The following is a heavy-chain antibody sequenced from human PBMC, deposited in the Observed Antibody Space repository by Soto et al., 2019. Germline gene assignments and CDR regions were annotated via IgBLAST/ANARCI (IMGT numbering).Heavy chain of an antibody. D-gene: IGHD1-1*01. CDR1: GGTFGNSA. Sequence: QVQLIQSGAEVKKPGSSVTVSCKASGGTFGNSAISWVRQAPGQGLEWMGGIIPIFPTPDYAQKCQGRVTITATDSTSTAYMELTSLRSDATAVYYCARNKAWKALGGNYYCGVDVWGQGTTVTVSS. V-gene: IGHV1-69*12. CDR3: ARNKAWKALGGNYYCGVDV. J-gene: IGHJ6*02. CDR2: IIPIFPTP.